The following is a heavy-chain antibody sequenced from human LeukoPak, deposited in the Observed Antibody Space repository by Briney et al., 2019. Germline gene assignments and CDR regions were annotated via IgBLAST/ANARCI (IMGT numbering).Heavy chain of an antibody. CDR2: INHSGST. Sequence: SETLSLTCAVYGGSFSGYYWSWIRQPPGKGLEWIGEINHSGSTNYNPSLKSRVTISVDTSKNQFSLKLSSVTAADTAVYYCARGRSPRHYYYGTDVWGQGTTVTVSS. J-gene: IGHJ6*02. CDR1: GGSFSGYY. CDR3: ARGRSPRHYYYGTDV. V-gene: IGHV4-34*01.